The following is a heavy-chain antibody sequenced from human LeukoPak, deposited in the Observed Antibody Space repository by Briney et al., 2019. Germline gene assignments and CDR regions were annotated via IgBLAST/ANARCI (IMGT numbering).Heavy chain of an antibody. Sequence: GESLKISCKGSGYSFTSYWIGWVRQMPGKGLEWMGIIYPGDSDTRYSPSFQGQVTISADKSISTAYLQWSSLKASDTAMCYCARGGYGSGSYYRDLFDYWGQGTLVTVSS. J-gene: IGHJ4*02. CDR3: ARGGYGSGSYYRDLFDY. CDR1: GYSFTSYW. D-gene: IGHD3-10*01. V-gene: IGHV5-51*01. CDR2: IYPGDSDT.